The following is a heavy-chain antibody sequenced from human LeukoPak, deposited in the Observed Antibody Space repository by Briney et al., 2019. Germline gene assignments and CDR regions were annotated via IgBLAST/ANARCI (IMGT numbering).Heavy chain of an antibody. V-gene: IGHV3-11*01. D-gene: IGHD5-18*01. CDR3: LASGYSYGPDY. CDR1: GFTFSDYY. J-gene: IGHJ4*02. Sequence: GGALRLSCAASGFTFSDYYMSWIRQAPGKGLEWVSYISSSGSTIYYADSVKGRFTISRDNAKNSLYLQMNSLRAEDTAVYYCLASGYSYGPDYWGQGTLVTVSS. CDR2: ISSSGSTI.